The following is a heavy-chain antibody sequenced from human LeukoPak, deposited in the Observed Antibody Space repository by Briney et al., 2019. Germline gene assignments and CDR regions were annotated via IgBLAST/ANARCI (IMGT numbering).Heavy chain of an antibody. CDR3: ARRRAAAVPYFDY. CDR1: GFTFSNYA. CDR2: ISGSSGLT. D-gene: IGHD6-13*01. J-gene: IGHJ4*02. Sequence: GGSLRLSCAASGFTFSNYAMSWVRQAPGRGLEWVSAISGSSGLTYYADSVKGRFTISRDNSKNTLLLQMNSLRAEDTAVYYCARRRAAAVPYFDYWGQGTLVTVSS. V-gene: IGHV3-23*01.